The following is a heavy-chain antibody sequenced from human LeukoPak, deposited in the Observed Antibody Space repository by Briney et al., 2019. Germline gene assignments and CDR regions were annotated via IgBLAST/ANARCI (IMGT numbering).Heavy chain of an antibody. CDR3: AKGSDYYGSVTSKKTD. CDR2: ISGGSGNI. V-gene: IGHV3-23*01. D-gene: IGHD3-10*01. Sequence: GGSLRLSCSVSGFTFSNYAMHWVRQAPGKGLEWVSLISGGSGNIYYVDSVKGRFTISRDNSKNTLYVQMTSLRAEDTAIYYCAKGSDYYGSVTSKKTDWGQGALVTVSS. CDR1: GFTFSNYA. J-gene: IGHJ4*02.